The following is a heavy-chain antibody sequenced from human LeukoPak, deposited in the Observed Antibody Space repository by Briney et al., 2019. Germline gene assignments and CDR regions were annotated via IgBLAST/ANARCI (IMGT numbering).Heavy chain of an antibody. V-gene: IGHV1-69*13. CDR3: ARVLGMGPFDY. J-gene: IGHJ4*02. Sequence: TSVKVSCKASGGTLSSYAISWVRQAPGQGLEWMGGIIPIFGTANYAQKFQGRVTITADESTSTAYMELSSLRSEDTAVYYCARVLGMGPFDYWGQGTLVTVSS. CDR1: GGTLSSYA. D-gene: IGHD7-27*01. CDR2: IIPIFGTA.